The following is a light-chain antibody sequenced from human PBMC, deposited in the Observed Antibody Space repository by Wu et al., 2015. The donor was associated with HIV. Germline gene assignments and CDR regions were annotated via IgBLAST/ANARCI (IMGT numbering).Light chain of an antibody. CDR1: QSVTSTY. CDR2: DAS. Sequence: EIVLTQSPGTLSLSPGERATLSCRASQSVTSTYFAWYQQKPGQAPRLLIYDASSRATGIPDRFSGSGSGTDFTLTINRLEPEDFAVYYCQQYGGSRLTFGGGTKVE. J-gene: IGKJ4*01. V-gene: IGKV3-20*01. CDR3: QQYGGSRLT.